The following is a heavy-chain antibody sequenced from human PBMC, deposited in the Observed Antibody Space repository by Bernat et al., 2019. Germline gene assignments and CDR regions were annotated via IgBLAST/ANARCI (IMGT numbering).Heavy chain of an antibody. CDR3: ARDWGYYDFWSGYTRYYFDY. D-gene: IGHD3-3*01. CDR2: ISSSGSTI. V-gene: IGHV3-48*03. J-gene: IGHJ4*02. CDR1: GFTFSSYE. Sequence: EVQLVESGGGLVQPGGSLRLSCAASGFTFSSYEMNWVRQAPGKGLEWVSYISSSGSTIYYADSVKGRFTISRDKAKNSLYLQMNSLRAENTADYYCARDWGYYDFWSGYTRYYFDYWGQGTLVTVSS.